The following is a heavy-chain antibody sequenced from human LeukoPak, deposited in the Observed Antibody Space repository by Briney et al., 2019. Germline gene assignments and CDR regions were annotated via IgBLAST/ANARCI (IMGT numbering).Heavy chain of an antibody. Sequence: GGSLRLSCAASGFTFSTHRMNWVRQAPGKGLEWVADISGSSDDLHYADSVTGRFTISRDNAKDSVYLQMNSLRVEDTAVYYCARDSGRYGYYMDVWGKGTTVTVSS. CDR3: ARDSGRYGYYMDV. D-gene: IGHD1-26*01. J-gene: IGHJ6*04. CDR2: ISGSSDDL. V-gene: IGHV3-48*01. CDR1: GFTFSTHR.